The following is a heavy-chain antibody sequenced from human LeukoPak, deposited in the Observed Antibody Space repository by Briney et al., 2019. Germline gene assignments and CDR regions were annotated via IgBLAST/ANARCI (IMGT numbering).Heavy chain of an antibody. CDR2: ISDSGST. J-gene: IGHJ3*02. Sequence: PSETLSLTCTVSGVSISTFYWSWIRQPPGEGPEWIGYISDSGSTNYNPSLQSRITISVDTSKNQFSLKLSSVTAADTAVYYCARHLRYCSGGTCYSSDAFDIWGRGTMVTVSS. CDR1: GVSISTFY. D-gene: IGHD2-15*01. CDR3: ARHLRYCSGGTCYSSDAFDI. V-gene: IGHV4-59*08.